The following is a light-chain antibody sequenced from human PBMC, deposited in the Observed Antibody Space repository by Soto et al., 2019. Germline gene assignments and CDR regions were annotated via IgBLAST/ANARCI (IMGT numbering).Light chain of an antibody. J-gene: IGKJ5*01. CDR1: QSISSW. CDR3: QQCNRYPIN. CDR2: DAS. V-gene: IGKV1-5*01. Sequence: DIQMTQSPSTLSAFVGDRVTITCRASQSISSWLAWYQQKPGKAPKLLIYDASSLESGVPSRFSGSGSGTEFTLTITSLQPDDSATYYCQQCNRYPINFGQVTRLEIK.